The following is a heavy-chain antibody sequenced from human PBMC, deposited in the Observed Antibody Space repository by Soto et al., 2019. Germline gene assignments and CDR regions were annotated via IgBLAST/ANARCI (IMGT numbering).Heavy chain of an antibody. CDR3: ARGESSGWSSRGAFDI. J-gene: IGHJ3*02. Sequence: ASVKVSCKASGYTFTSYGISWVRQAPGQGLEWMGWISAYNGNTNYAQKLQGRVTMTTDTSTSTAYMELRSLRSDDTVVYYCARGESSGWSSRGAFDIWGQGTMVTVSS. D-gene: IGHD6-19*01. V-gene: IGHV1-18*01. CDR2: ISAYNGNT. CDR1: GYTFTSYG.